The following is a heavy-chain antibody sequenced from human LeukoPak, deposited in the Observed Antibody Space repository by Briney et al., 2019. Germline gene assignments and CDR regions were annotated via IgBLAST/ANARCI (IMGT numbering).Heavy chain of an antibody. Sequence: QPGGSLRLSCAASGFTFSSYAMHWVRQAPGKGLEYVSAISSNGGSTFYANSVKGRFTVSRGSSKSTLYLQMGSLRPEDTAVYYCARVPNSSGWSTFDYWGLGTLVTVSS. V-gene: IGHV3-64*01. CDR3: ARVPNSSGWSTFDY. D-gene: IGHD6-19*01. CDR2: ISSNGGST. J-gene: IGHJ4*02. CDR1: GFTFSSYA.